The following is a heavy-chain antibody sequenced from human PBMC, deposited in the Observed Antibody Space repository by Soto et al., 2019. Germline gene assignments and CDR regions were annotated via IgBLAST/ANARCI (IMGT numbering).Heavy chain of an antibody. J-gene: IGHJ4*02. V-gene: IGHV3-33*01. Sequence: GGSLRLSCAASGFTFSSYGMHWVRQAPGKGLEWVAVIWYDGSNKYYADSVKGRFTISRDNSKNTLYLQMNSLRAEDTAVYYCARDALEWLSGYFDYWGQGTLVTVSS. D-gene: IGHD3-3*01. CDR2: IWYDGSNK. CDR3: ARDALEWLSGYFDY. CDR1: GFTFSSYG.